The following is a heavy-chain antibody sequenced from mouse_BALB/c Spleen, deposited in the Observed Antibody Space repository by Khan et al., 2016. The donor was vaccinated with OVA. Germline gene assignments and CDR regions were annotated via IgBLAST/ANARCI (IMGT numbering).Heavy chain of an antibody. V-gene: IGHV2-6-5*01. CDR1: GFSLTDYG. Sequence: QVQLQQPGPGLVAPSQSLSITCTVSGFSLTDYGVSWIRQPPGKGLEWLGVIWGGGSTYYNSALKSRLSISKDNSKSQVFLKMSSLQTDDTAMFYCAKAFDAHYYAMDYWGQGTSVTVSS. CDR2: IWGGGST. CDR3: AKAFDAHYYAMDY. J-gene: IGHJ4*01.